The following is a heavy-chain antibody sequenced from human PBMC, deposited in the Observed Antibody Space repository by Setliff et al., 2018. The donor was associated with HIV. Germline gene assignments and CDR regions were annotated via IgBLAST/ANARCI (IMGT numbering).Heavy chain of an antibody. CDR3: ALGDYVQAFDI. CDR2: INHSGGT. D-gene: IGHD4-17*01. Sequence: SETLSLTCAVYGGSFSVYYWSWIRQPPGKGLEWIGEINHSGGTNYNPSLKSRVTISVDTSKNQFSLKLSSVTAADTAVYYCALGDYVQAFDIWGQGTMVTVSS. J-gene: IGHJ3*02. CDR1: GGSFSVYY. V-gene: IGHV4-34*01.